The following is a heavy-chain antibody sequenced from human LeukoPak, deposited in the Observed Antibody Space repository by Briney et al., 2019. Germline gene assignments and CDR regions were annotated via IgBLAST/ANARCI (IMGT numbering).Heavy chain of an antibody. D-gene: IGHD3-9*01. Sequence: PSETLSLTCSVSGGPITSYYWSWIRQPAGKGLEWLGRIYPSGSTNYNFSLKSRITMSIDTSKNQFSLKLSSVTAADTAIYYCAGISLTGGDYFDPWGQGTLVSVSS. CDR2: IYPSGST. CDR3: AGISLTGGDYFDP. V-gene: IGHV4-4*07. J-gene: IGHJ5*02. CDR1: GGPITSYY.